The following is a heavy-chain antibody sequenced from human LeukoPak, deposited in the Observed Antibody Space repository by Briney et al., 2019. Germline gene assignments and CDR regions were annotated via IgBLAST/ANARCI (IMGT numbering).Heavy chain of an antibody. J-gene: IGHJ4*02. D-gene: IGHD5-18*01. CDR3: ARGYRAPQTFYSYHYFDS. Sequence: SETLSLTCAVYGGFFSGYYWNWIRQPPGKGLEWIGEINHFGSTNYNPSLKSRVTISGDTSKNQFSLKVNSVTAADTAVYYCARGYRAPQTFYSYHYFDSWAQGILVTVSS. CDR1: GGFFSGYY. CDR2: INHFGST. V-gene: IGHV4-34*01.